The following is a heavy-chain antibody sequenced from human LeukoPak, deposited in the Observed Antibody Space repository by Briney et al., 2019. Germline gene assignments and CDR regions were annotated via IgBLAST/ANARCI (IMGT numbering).Heavy chain of an antibody. D-gene: IGHD3-10*01. Sequence: SETLSLTCAVYGGSFSGYYWSWIRQPPGKGLEWIGEINHSGSTNYNPSLKRRVTISVDTSKNQFSLKLSSVTAADTAVYYCARAVLWFEELLSGYYYMDVWGKGTTVTVSS. CDR3: ARAVLWFEELLSGYYYMDV. CDR2: INHSGST. J-gene: IGHJ6*03. CDR1: GGSFSGYY. V-gene: IGHV4-34*01.